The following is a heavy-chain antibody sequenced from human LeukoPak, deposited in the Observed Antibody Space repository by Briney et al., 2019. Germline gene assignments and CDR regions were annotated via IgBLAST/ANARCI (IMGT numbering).Heavy chain of an antibody. CDR3: ARDRGYCSGNSCLLFDY. D-gene: IGHD2-15*01. J-gene: IGHJ4*02. Sequence: ASVKVSCKASGGTFSSYAISWVRQAPGQGLEWMGWINPNSGATNYAQKFQGRVTMTRDTSITTAYMEVSRLTSDDTAVYYCARDRGYCSGNSCLLFDYWGQGTLVTVSS. CDR2: INPNSGAT. V-gene: IGHV1-2*02. CDR1: GGTFSSYA.